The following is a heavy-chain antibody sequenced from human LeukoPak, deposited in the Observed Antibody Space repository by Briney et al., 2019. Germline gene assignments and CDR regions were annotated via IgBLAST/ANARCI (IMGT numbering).Heavy chain of an antibody. V-gene: IGHV4-39*01. CDR1: GGSISSSGYY. J-gene: IGHJ5*02. D-gene: IGHD1-26*01. CDR3: ARHEYSGSYYGLSWFDP. CDR2: IYYSGST. Sequence: SETLSLTCTVSGGSISSSGYYWGWIRQPRGKGLEWIASIYYSGSTYYNPSLKSRVTISVDTSTNQLSLKLSSLTAADTAVYYCARHEYSGSYYGLSWFDPWGQGTLVTVSS.